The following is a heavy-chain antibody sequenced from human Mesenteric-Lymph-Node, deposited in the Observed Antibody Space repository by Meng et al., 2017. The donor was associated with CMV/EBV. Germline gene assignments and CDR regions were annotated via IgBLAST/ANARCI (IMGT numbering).Heavy chain of an antibody. V-gene: IGHV3-48*04. CDR1: GFTFSAYT. D-gene: IGHD6-13*01. Sequence: GGSLRLSCTASGFTFSAYTMNWVRQAPGKGLEWVSYITPSSTSSSSPIYYADSVKGRFTISRDNAKNSLFLQMNSLRAEDTAVYYCARGTPGYSSSWNDYWGQGTLVTVSS. CDR2: ITPSSTSSSSPI. J-gene: IGHJ4*02. CDR3: ARGTPGYSSSWNDY.